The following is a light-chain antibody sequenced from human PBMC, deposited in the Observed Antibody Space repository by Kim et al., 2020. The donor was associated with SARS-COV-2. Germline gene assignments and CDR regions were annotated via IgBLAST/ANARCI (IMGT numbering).Light chain of an antibody. J-gene: IGLJ3*02. CDR2: QDS. CDR3: QAWDSGTWV. Sequence: VSPGQTASITCSGQKLGDKYACWYQQKPGQSPVLVISQDSKRPSGIPERFSGSNSGNTATLTISGTQAMDEADYYCQAWDSGTWVFGGGTQLTVL. V-gene: IGLV3-1*01. CDR1: KLGDKY.